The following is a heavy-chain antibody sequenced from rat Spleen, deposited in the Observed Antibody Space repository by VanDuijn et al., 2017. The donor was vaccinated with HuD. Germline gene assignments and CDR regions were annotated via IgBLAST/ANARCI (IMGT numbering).Heavy chain of an antibody. D-gene: IGHD1-7*01. V-gene: IGHV5-29*01. CDR1: GFTFNNYW. CDR3: ARRMGDY. Sequence: EVQLVESDGGLVQPGRSLKLSCVASGFTFNNYWMTWIRQAPKKGLEWVATIVYDGTRTYFRDSVKGRFTLSRDNTKSTLYLQMDSLRSEDTATYYCARRMGDYWGQGVMVTVSS. J-gene: IGHJ2*01. CDR2: IVYDGTRT.